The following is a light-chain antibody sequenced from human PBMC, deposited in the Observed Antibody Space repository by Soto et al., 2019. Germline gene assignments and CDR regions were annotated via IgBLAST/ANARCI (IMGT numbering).Light chain of an antibody. J-gene: IGLJ2*01. CDR3: SSYTTISTVV. Sequence: QSVLTQPASVSGSPGQSITISCTGTSSDIGGYNYVSWYQQHPGKAPQLMIYDVSNRPSGLSNRFSGSKSGNTASLTISGLQAEDAADYYCSSYTTISTVVFGGGTQLTV. CDR1: SSDIGGYNY. CDR2: DVS. V-gene: IGLV2-14*03.